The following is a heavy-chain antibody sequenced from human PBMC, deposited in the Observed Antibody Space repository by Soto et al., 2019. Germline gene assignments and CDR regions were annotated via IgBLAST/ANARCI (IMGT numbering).Heavy chain of an antibody. V-gene: IGHV1-24*01. Sequence: ASVKVSCKVSRYTLTKLSIHWVRQAPGKGLEWMGGFDPGDGETIYAQKFQGRVTMTGDTSASTAYMELSSLRSEDTAVYYCARDPSYYGMDVWGQGTTVTVSS. CDR3: ARDPSYYGMDV. J-gene: IGHJ6*02. CDR1: RYTLTKLS. CDR2: FDPGDGET.